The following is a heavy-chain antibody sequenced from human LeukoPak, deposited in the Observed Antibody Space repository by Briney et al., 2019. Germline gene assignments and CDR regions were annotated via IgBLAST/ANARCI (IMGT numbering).Heavy chain of an antibody. CDR3: ARSRDYGSGTDY. CDR1: GGTFSSYA. J-gene: IGHJ4*02. CDR2: IIPIFGIA. D-gene: IGHD3-10*01. Sequence: SSVKVSCKASGGTFSSYAISWVRQAPGQGLEWMGRIIPIFGIANYAQKFQGRVTITADKSTSTAYMELSSLRSEDTAVYYCARSRDYGSGTDYWGQGTLVTVSS. V-gene: IGHV1-69*04.